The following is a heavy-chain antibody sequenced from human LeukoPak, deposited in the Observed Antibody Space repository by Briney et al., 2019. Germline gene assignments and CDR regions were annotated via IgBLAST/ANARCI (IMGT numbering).Heavy chain of an antibody. D-gene: IGHD6-19*01. CDR2: IYTSGST. Sequence: SETLSLTCSVSGGTISNYYWSWIRQPAEKGLEWIGRIYTSGSTNYNPSLKSRVIMSVETSKNQFSLKLSSMTAADTAVYYCARETSSGWSEHFDSWGQGTLVTVSS. J-gene: IGHJ4*02. CDR3: ARETSSGWSEHFDS. CDR1: GGTISNYY. V-gene: IGHV4-4*07.